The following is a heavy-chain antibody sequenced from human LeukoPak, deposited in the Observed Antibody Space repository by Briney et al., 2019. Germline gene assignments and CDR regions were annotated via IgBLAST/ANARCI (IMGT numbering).Heavy chain of an antibody. Sequence: PWETLSLTCAVSGVPISGSGYYLGWIRQPPGKGLEWIGNIYETGSTYYNASLQSRVTISIDMSKNQISLRLTSVSAADTAMYYCVKSGGYGLIDYWGQGTLVTVSS. CDR2: IYETGST. CDR3: VKSGGYGLIDY. CDR1: GVPISGSGYY. J-gene: IGHJ4*02. V-gene: IGHV4-39*01. D-gene: IGHD6-19*01.